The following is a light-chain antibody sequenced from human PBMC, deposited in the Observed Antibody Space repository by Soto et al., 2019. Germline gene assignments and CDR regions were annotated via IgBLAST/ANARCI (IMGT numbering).Light chain of an antibody. J-gene: IGKJ1*01. CDR1: QSISNL. CDR2: KAS. Sequence: DIQMTQSPSTLSASEGDRVTITCRPSQSISNLLAWYQQKPGKAPKLLIYKASTLASGVPSRFSGIISGTEFTLAISSLQPDDFATYYCQHYYSYSRTFGQGTRVEIK. CDR3: QHYYSYSRT. V-gene: IGKV1-5*03.